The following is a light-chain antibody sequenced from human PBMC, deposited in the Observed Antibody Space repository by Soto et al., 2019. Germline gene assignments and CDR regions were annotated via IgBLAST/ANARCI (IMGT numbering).Light chain of an antibody. CDR1: QTISTL. J-gene: IGKJ1*01. V-gene: IGKV1-5*03. CDR3: QQYSTYPWT. CDR2: KES. Sequence: DIQMTQSPSTLSASVGDRVTITCRASQTISTLLAWYQQRPGKAPNLLIYKESSLESGVPSRFSGSGSGTAFTLTISSLQPDDFATYFCQQYSTYPWTFGQGTKVEVK.